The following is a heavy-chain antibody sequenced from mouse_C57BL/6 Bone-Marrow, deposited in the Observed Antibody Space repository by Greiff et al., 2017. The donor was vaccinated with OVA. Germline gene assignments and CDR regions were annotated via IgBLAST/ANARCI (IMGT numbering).Heavy chain of an antibody. CDR2: IYPRSGNT. D-gene: IGHD1-1*01. V-gene: IGHV1-81*01. J-gene: IGHJ3*01. Sequence: QVQLQQSGAELARPGASVKLSCKASGYTFTSSGISWVKQRTGQGLEWIGEIYPRSGNTYYNEKFKGKATLTADKSSSTAYMELRSLTSEDSAVYLCARTNYGSAYWGQGTLVTVSA. CDR1: GYTFTSSG. CDR3: ARTNYGSAY.